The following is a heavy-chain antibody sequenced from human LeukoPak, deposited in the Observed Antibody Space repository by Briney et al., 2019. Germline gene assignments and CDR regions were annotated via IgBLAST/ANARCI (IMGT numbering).Heavy chain of an antibody. D-gene: IGHD5-18*01. Sequence: GASVKVSCKASGYTFTGYYMHWVRQAPGQGLEWMGWINPNSGGTNYAQKFQGRVTMTTDTSTSTAYMELRSLRSDDTAVYYCARDLDTAMFDYWGQGTLVTVSS. CDR3: ARDLDTAMFDY. J-gene: IGHJ4*02. V-gene: IGHV1-2*02. CDR2: INPNSGGT. CDR1: GYTFTGYY.